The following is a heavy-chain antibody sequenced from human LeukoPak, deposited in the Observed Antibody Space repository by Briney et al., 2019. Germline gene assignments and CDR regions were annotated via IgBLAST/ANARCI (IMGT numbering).Heavy chain of an antibody. CDR1: GFTFSSYS. CDR2: ISSSSSYI. D-gene: IGHD4-23*01. J-gene: IGHJ3*02. CDR3: AKDRGWEPTGDAFDI. V-gene: IGHV3-21*04. Sequence: GGSLRLSCAASGFTFSSYSMNWVRQAPGKGLEWVSSISSSSSYIYYADSVKGRFTISRDNSKNTLYLQMNSLRAEDTAVYYCAKDRGWEPTGDAFDIWGQETMVTVSS.